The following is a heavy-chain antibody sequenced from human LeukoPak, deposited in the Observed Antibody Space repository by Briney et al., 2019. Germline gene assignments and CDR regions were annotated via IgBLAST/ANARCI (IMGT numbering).Heavy chain of an antibody. Sequence: GGSLRLSCALSGFTSRMHAMTWVREAPGKGLEWVSGISGSGDKTYYGDSVRGRFTISRDNSKNTVDLQMNRLRLDDTAVYYCARCEQWLRHCDFHYWGQGTMVTVSS. CDR2: ISGSGDKT. CDR3: ARCEQWLRHCDFHY. J-gene: IGHJ1*01. CDR1: GFTSRMHA. V-gene: IGHV3-23*01. D-gene: IGHD1/OR15-1a*01.